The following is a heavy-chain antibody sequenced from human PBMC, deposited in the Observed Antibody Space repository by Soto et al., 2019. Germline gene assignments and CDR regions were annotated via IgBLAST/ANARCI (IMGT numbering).Heavy chain of an antibody. CDR2: ISGSGAYT. CDR1: GFTFSNFA. V-gene: IGHV3-23*01. Sequence: WGSLRLSCAASGFTFSNFAMSWVLQAPGKGVEWISAISGSGAYTYYEDSVKGRFTISRDNSKSALYLQLNSLRAQASPTQYCAKDGYCTAPSCFAGGEIDYWGQGTQVTDS. D-gene: IGHD2-2*01. CDR3: AKDGYCTAPSCFAGGEIDY. J-gene: IGHJ4*02.